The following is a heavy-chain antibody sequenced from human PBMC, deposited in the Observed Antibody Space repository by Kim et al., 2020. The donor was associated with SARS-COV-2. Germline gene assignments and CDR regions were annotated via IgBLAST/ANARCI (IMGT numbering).Heavy chain of an antibody. D-gene: IGHD6-19*01. J-gene: IGHJ4*02. V-gene: IGHV4-59*08. CDR1: GGSMSSYF. CDR2: IYYSGRP. Sequence: SETLSLTCTVSGGSMSSYFWNWIRQPPGKALEWIGYIYYSGRPNYNPSLKSRVTISVDTSNNQFSLNLNSVTAADTAVYYCARRIYSGGWYFDYWGQGTLVTVSS. CDR3: ARRIYSGGWYFDY.